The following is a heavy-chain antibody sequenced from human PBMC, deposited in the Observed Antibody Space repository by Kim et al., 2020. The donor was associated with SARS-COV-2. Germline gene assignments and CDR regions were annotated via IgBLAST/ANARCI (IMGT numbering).Heavy chain of an antibody. J-gene: IGHJ4*02. V-gene: IGHV4-59*08. CDR2: IYYSGST. D-gene: IGHD3-10*01. CDR3: ARGLITMVRGAHFDY. Sequence: SETLSLTCTVSGGSISSYYWSWIRQPPGKGLEWIGYIYYSGSTNYNPSLKSRVTISVDTSKNQFSLKLSSVTAADTAVYYCARGLITMVRGAHFDYWGQGTLVTVSS. CDR1: GGSISSYY.